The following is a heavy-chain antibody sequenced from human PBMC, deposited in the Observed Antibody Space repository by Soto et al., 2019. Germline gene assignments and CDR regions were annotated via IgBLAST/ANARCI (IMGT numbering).Heavy chain of an antibody. CDR2: ISYHGSNK. D-gene: IGHD6-19*01. CDR1: GFTFSAYG. J-gene: IGHJ6*04. Sequence: GGSLRLSCAASGFTFSAYGMHWVRQAPGKGLEWVTFISYHGSNKYFADSVKGRFTISRDNSNNTLYLQMNSLRVEDTAVYYCAKVADGGGDSYYGMDVWGKGTTVPVSS. V-gene: IGHV3-30*18. CDR3: AKVADGGGDSYYGMDV.